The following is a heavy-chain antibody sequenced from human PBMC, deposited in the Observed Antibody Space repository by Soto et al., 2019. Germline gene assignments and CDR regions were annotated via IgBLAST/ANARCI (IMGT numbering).Heavy chain of an antibody. Sequence: ASVKVSCKASGYTFISYAMHWVRQAPGHRLEWMGWINAGNGNTQYSQKFQGRVTITRDTSASTAYMELSSLRSEDTAVYYCARSIVVVTRFDYWGQGTQVTVSS. V-gene: IGHV1-3*01. CDR2: INAGNGNT. CDR3: ARSIVVVTRFDY. J-gene: IGHJ4*02. CDR1: GYTFISYA. D-gene: IGHD3-22*01.